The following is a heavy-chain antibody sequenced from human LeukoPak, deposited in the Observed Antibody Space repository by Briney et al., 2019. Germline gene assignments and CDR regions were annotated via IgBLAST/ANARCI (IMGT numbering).Heavy chain of an antibody. D-gene: IGHD3-16*01. CDR1: GFTFSNYG. CDR3: ARPVVLGAYLRGAYYFDS. Sequence: PGGSLRLSCAASGFTFSNYGMHWVRQAPGKGLEWVAVICYDGSDKYHADSVKGRFTISRDNSKNTLYLQMNSLRVEDTAVYYCARPVVLGAYLRGAYYFDSWGQGTLVTVSS. V-gene: IGHV3-33*08. J-gene: IGHJ4*02. CDR2: ICYDGSDK.